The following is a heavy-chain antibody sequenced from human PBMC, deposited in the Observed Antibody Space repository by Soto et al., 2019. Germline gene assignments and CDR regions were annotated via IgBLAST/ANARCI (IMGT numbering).Heavy chain of an antibody. J-gene: IGHJ5*02. Sequence: QVQLQESGPGLVKPSETLSLTCTVSGGSISSYYWSRIRQPPGKGLEWIGYIYYSGSTNYNPSLKSRVTISVDTSKNQFSLKLSSVTAADTAVYYCAREEIAADGNWFDPWGQGTLVTVSS. V-gene: IGHV4-59*01. D-gene: IGHD6-13*01. CDR1: GGSISSYY. CDR2: IYYSGST. CDR3: AREEIAADGNWFDP.